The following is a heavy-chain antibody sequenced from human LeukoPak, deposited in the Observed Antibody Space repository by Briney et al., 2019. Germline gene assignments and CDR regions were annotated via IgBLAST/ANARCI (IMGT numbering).Heavy chain of an antibody. CDR2: ISYDGSNK. CDR3: ARELDYVWGSYRPFDY. D-gene: IGHD3-16*02. CDR1: GFTFSSYA. J-gene: IGHJ4*02. Sequence: PGRSLRLSCAASGFTFSSYAMHWVRQAPGKGLEWVAVISYDGSNKYYADSVKGRFTISRDNSKNTLYLQMNSLRAEDTAVYYCARELDYVWGSYRPFDYWGQGTLVTVSS. V-gene: IGHV3-30-3*01.